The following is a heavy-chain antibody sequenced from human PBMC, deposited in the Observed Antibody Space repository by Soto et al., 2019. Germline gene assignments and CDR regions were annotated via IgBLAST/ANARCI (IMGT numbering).Heavy chain of an antibody. CDR2: LNTYGNT. D-gene: IGHD1-7*01. J-gene: IGHJ5*02. V-gene: IGHV4-4*07. CDR1: GGSISSYR. Sequence: QVQLQESGPGLVRPSETLSLTCTVSGGSISSYRWSWIRQPAGKGLEWIGRLNTYGNTHYNPSLKSRVTVSVDTSRNQFFLTLRSVTAADSAVYDCGRESGETWDYEASWGQGTPVTVSS. CDR3: GRESGETWDYEAS.